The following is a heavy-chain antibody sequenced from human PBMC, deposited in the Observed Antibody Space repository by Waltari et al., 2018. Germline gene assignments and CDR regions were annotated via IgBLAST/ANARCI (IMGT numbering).Heavy chain of an antibody. D-gene: IGHD3-22*01. CDR3: ARGKSSGYYLSGFDY. CDR1: GGTFSSYA. Sequence: QVQLVQSGAEVKKPGSSVKVSCKASGGTFSSYAISWVRQAPGQGLEWMGGSIPIFGTANYAQKFQGRVTITTDESTSTAYMELSSLRSEDTAVYYCARGKSSGYYLSGFDYWGQGTLVTVSS. V-gene: IGHV1-69*05. J-gene: IGHJ4*02. CDR2: SIPIFGTA.